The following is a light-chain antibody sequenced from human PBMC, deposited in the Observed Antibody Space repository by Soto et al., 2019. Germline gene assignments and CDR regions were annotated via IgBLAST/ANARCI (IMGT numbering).Light chain of an antibody. V-gene: IGLV3-1*01. CDR2: QDS. CDR3: QAWDSSTLYV. CDR1: KLGDKY. Sequence: SYELTQPPSVSASPGQTASITCSGDKLGDKYACWYQQKPGQSPVLVIYQDSKRPSGIPERFSGSNSGNTATLTISGTQAMDEADYYCQAWDSSTLYVFGTGTKVTVL. J-gene: IGLJ1*01.